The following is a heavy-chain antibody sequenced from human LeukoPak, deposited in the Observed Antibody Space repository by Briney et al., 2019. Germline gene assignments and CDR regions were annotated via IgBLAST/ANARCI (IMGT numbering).Heavy chain of an antibody. CDR1: GGSISSFY. D-gene: IGHD2-15*01. CDR2: VYYSGST. Sequence: PSETLSLTRSVSGGSISSFYWSWIRQPPGKGLEWIGYVYYSGSTYYNPSLESRVTMSVDTSKNQISLNLRSVTAADTAIYYCARYCSGGNCYSKAFDYWGQGTLVTVSS. V-gene: IGHV4-59*01. J-gene: IGHJ4*02. CDR3: ARYCSGGNCYSKAFDY.